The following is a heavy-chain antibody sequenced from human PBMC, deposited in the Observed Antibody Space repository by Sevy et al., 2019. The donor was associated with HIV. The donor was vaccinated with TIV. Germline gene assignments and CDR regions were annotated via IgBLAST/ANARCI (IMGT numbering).Heavy chain of an antibody. V-gene: IGHV3-7*03. J-gene: IGHJ4*02. CDR2: IKQDGNEK. D-gene: IGHD1-1*01. CDR3: ARGRVGNVWIADY. Sequence: GGSLRLSCAASGFTFGSYWMSWVRQAPGKGLEWVANIKQDGNEKFYVDSVKGRFTISRDNAKSSLYLQMNSLRAEDTALYYCARGRVGNVWIADYWGQGTLVTVSS. CDR1: GFTFGSYW.